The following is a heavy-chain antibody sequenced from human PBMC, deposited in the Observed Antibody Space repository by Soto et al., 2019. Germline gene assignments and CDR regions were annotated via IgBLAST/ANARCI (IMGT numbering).Heavy chain of an antibody. Sequence: SETLSLTCTVSGGSISSGGYYWSWIRQHPGKGLEWIGYIYYSGSTYYNPSLKSRVTISVDTSKNQFSLKLSSVTAADTAVYYCANGQGYCSGGSCYDDYGMDVWGQGTTVTVSS. CDR1: GGSISSGGYY. J-gene: IGHJ6*02. CDR3: ANGQGYCSGGSCYDDYGMDV. V-gene: IGHV4-31*03. D-gene: IGHD2-15*01. CDR2: IYYSGST.